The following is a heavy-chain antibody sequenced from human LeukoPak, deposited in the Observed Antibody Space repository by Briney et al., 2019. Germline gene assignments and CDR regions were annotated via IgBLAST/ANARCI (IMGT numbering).Heavy chain of an antibody. CDR3: ARRGATMIVVSGFDY. CDR1: GGSISSSSYY. Sequence: SETLSLTCTVSGGSISSSSYYWGWIRRPPGKGLEWIGSIYYSGSTYYNPSLKSRVTISVDTSKNQFSPKLSSVTAADTAVYYCARRGATMIVVSGFDYWGQGTLVTVSS. J-gene: IGHJ4*02. V-gene: IGHV4-39*01. CDR2: IYYSGST. D-gene: IGHD3-22*01.